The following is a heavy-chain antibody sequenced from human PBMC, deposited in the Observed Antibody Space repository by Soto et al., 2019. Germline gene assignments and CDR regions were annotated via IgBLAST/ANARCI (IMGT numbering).Heavy chain of an antibody. Sequence: QITLKESGPTLVKPTQTLTLTCSVSGFSLNTGGLGVGWIRQPPGKALEWLALIYWDDDKRYSPSLRNRLSISKDPSNHLLVFTMTNMDPVDTATYYCIHSRCGGDGLRSYSSPYYYGWDVWGQGTTVTVSS. CDR1: GFSLNTGGLG. CDR2: IYWDDDK. CDR3: IHSRCGGDGLRSYSSPYYYGWDV. D-gene: IGHD2-21*02. V-gene: IGHV2-5*02. J-gene: IGHJ6*02.